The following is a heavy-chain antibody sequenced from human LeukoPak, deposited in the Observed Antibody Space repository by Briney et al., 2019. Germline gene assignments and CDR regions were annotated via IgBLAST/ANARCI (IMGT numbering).Heavy chain of an antibody. CDR2: IIPILGIA. CDR1: GGTFSSYT. CDR3: ARYYYDSSGYYNGWFDP. J-gene: IGHJ5*02. D-gene: IGHD3-22*01. V-gene: IGHV1-69*02. Sequence: GSSVKVSCKASGGTFSSYTISWVRQAPGQGLEWMGRIIPILGIANYAQKFQGRVTITADKSTSTAYMELSRLRSDDTAVYYCARYYYDSSGYYNGWFDPWGQGTLVTVSS.